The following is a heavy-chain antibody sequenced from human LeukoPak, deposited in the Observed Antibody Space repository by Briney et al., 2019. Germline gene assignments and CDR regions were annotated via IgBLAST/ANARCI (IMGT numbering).Heavy chain of an antibody. D-gene: IGHD3-3*01. CDR3: AKDIGTYYDFWSGYYEDY. CDR2: ISGSGGST. Sequence: GGSLRLFCAASGFTFSSYAMSWVRQAPGKGLEWVSAISGSGGSTYYADSVKGRFTISRDNSKNTLYLQMNSLRAEDTAVYYCAKDIGTYYDFWSGYYEDYWGQGTLVTVSS. CDR1: GFTFSSYA. J-gene: IGHJ4*02. V-gene: IGHV3-23*01.